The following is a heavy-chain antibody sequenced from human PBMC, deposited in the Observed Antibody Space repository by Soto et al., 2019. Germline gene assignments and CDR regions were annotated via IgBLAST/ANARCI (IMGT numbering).Heavy chain of an antibody. CDR2: TYYRSKWYS. Sequence: SQTLSLTCAISGDSVSSTSAAWSWIRQSPSRGLEWLGRTYYRSKWYSDYAVSVKSRITINPDTSKNQFSLQLNSATPEDTAVYYCARGSYYSGWVWGQGTQVTVSS. V-gene: IGHV6-1*01. CDR1: GDSVSSTSAA. J-gene: IGHJ4*02. D-gene: IGHD6-19*01. CDR3: ARGSYYSGWV.